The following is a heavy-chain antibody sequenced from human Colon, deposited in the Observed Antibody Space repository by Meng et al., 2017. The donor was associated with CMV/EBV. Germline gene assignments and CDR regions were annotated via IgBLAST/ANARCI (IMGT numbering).Heavy chain of an antibody. CDR3: ARDRITIFGVARFDY. J-gene: IGHJ4*02. D-gene: IGHD3-3*01. V-gene: IGHV1-2*02. CDR1: GYTFTGYY. CDR2: INPNSGGT. Sequence: ASVKVSCKASGYTFTGYYMHWVRQAPGQGLEWMGWINPNSGGTNYAQKFQGRVTMTTDTSTSTAYMELRSLRSDDTAVYYCARDRITIFGVARFDYWGQGTLVTVSS.